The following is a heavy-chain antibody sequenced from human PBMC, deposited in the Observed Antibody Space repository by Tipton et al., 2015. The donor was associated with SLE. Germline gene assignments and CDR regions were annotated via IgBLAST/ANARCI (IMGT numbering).Heavy chain of an antibody. CDR3: ARVPVARHYFDY. Sequence: TLSLTCTVSGASLSTYFWSWIRQPPGKGLEWIGYIYYSGSTNYNPSLKSRVTMSVDTSKNQFSLRLTSVTAADTAVYYCARVPVARHYFDYWGQGTLVTVSS. V-gene: IGHV4-59*01. J-gene: IGHJ4*02. D-gene: IGHD2-15*01. CDR2: IYYSGST. CDR1: GASLSTYF.